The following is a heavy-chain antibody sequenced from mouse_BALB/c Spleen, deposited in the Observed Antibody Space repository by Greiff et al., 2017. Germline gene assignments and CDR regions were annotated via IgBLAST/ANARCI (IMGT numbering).Heavy chain of an antibody. CDR3: ARAYGNPAWFAY. J-gene: IGHJ3*01. CDR2: ISNGGGST. CDR1: GFTFSSYT. V-gene: IGHV5-12-2*01. Sequence: EVQVVESGGGLVQPGGSLKLSCAASGFTFSSYTMSWVRQTPEKRLEWVAYISNGGGSTYYPDTVKGRFTISRDNAKNTLYLQMSSLKSEDTAMYYCARAYGNPAWFAYWGQGTLVTVSA. D-gene: IGHD2-10*02.